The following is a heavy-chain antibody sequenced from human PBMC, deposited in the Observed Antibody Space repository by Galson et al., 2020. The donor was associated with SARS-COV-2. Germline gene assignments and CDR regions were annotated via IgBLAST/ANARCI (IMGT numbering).Heavy chain of an antibody. CDR2: FDPEDGET. J-gene: IGHJ5*02. V-gene: IGHV1-24*01. Sequence: ASVKVSCKVSGYTITELSMHWVRQAPGKGLEWMGGFDPEDGETIYAQKFQGRVTMTEDTSTDTAYMELSSLRSEDTAVYYCATSAASGQINWFDPWGQGTLVTVSS. CDR3: ATSAASGQINWFDP. CDR1: GYTITELS. D-gene: IGHD2-15*01.